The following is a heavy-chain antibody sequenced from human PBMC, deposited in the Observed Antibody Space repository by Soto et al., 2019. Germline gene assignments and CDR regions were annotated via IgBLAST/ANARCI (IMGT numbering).Heavy chain of an antibody. Sequence: QVQLVQSGAEVKKPGASVKGSCKASGYTFTSYGISWVRQAPGQGLEWMGWISAYNGNTNYAQKLQGRVTMTTDTSTSTAYMELRSLRSDDTALSHCARVPAPYSSGWHWDGSGERYFDYWGQGTLVTVSS. CDR3: ARVPAPYSSGWHWDGSGERYFDY. D-gene: IGHD6-19*01. V-gene: IGHV1-18*01. CDR2: ISAYNGNT. CDR1: GYTFTSYG. J-gene: IGHJ4*02.